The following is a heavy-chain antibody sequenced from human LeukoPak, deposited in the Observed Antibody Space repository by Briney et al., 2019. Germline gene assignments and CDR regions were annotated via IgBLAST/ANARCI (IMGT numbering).Heavy chain of an antibody. Sequence: ASVKVSCKASGYTFIAYYMHGVRQAPGQGLEWMGWVNPASGGTNYAQKFEGRVTMTRDTSISIAYMELTALTSEDPAVYYCAGQKDPRPIDYWGQGTLVTVSS. CDR2: VNPASGGT. J-gene: IGHJ4*02. CDR1: GYTFIAYY. V-gene: IGHV1-2*02. CDR3: AGQKDPRPIDY.